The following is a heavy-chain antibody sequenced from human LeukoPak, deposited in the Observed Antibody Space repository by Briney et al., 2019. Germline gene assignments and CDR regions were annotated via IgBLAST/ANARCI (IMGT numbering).Heavy chain of an antibody. V-gene: IGHV1-2*02. Sequence: APVKPCCTASEYPFTGYYMHWVTQAPGHRLGWMGWINPNSGGTNYAQKFQGRVTMTRDTAISTAYMELSRLRSDDTAVYYCARDLGYCSGGSCYPTAYYFDYWGQGALVTVSS. D-gene: IGHD2-15*01. J-gene: IGHJ4*02. CDR3: ARDLGYCSGGSCYPTAYYFDY. CDR2: INPNSGGT. CDR1: EYPFTGYY.